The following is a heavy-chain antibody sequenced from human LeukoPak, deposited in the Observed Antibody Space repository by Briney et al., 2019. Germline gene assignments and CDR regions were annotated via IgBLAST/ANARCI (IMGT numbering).Heavy chain of an antibody. CDR1: GFTFNNYA. CDR3: TTDQVSYQYY. D-gene: IGHD1-26*01. CDR2: IGGGPV. Sequence: GSLRLSCAASGFTFNNYAMTWVRQAPGKGLEWVSTIGGGPVYYADSVKGRFTISRDNSKNTLYLQMNSLKAEDTAVYYCTTDQVSYQYYWGQGTLVTVSS. V-gene: IGHV3-23*01. J-gene: IGHJ4*02.